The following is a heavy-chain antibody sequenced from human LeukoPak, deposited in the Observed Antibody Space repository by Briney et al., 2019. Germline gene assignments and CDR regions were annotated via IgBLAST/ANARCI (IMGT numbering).Heavy chain of an antibody. CDR1: GFTFTSYW. V-gene: IGHV3-74*03. J-gene: IGHJ4*02. CDR3: ARDSYKNVDY. CDR2: TNTDGTST. Sequence: GGSLRLSCAASGFTFTSYWMHWVRQAPGKGLEWLSRTNTDGTSTTYADSVKGRFTVSRDNAKNTVYLQMNSLRAEDTAMYYCARDSYKNVDYWGQGILVTVSS. D-gene: IGHD1-1*01.